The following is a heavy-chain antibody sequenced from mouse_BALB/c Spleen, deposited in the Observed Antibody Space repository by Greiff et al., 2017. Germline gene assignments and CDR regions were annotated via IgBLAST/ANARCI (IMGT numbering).Heavy chain of an antibody. D-gene: IGHD2-4*01. CDR2: ISYSGST. Sequence: EVQLQESGPGLVKPSQSLSLTCTVTGYSITSDYAWNWIRQFPGNKLEWMGYISYSGSTSYNPSLKSRISITRDTSKNQFFLQLNSVTTEDTATYYCARGLRHYYAMDYWGQGTSVTVSS. CDR3: ARGLRHYYAMDY. V-gene: IGHV3-2*02. CDR1: GYSITSDYA. J-gene: IGHJ4*01.